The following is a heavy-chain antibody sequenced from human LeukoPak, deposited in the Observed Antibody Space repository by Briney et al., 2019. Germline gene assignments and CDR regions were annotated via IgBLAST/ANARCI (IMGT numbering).Heavy chain of an antibody. CDR3: AFDWGFDY. CDR1: GLRPRNYL. CDR2: ITSSGDDT. V-gene: IGHV3-23*01. Sequence: PGGPLSLICAVWGLRPRNYLVRDLAAAREEGLEWVSSITSSGDDTFYAVSVKGRFTISRDNSWDTVFLQMNSLRADDTAVYYCAFDWGFDYWGQGTLVTVSS. D-gene: IGHD3-16*01. J-gene: IGHJ4*02.